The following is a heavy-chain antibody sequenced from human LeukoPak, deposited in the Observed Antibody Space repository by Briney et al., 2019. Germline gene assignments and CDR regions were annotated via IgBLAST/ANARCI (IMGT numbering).Heavy chain of an antibody. V-gene: IGHV1-2*06. CDR3: ASLSNPDAFDI. CDR2: INPNSGVT. Sequence: ASAKVSCKASGYTFTGYYMHWVRQAPGQGLEWMGRINPNSGVTHYAQKFQGRVTMTRDTSISTAYMELSRLRSDDTAVYYCASLSNPDAFDIWGQGTMVTVSS. J-gene: IGHJ3*02. D-gene: IGHD2/OR15-2a*01. CDR1: GYTFTGYY.